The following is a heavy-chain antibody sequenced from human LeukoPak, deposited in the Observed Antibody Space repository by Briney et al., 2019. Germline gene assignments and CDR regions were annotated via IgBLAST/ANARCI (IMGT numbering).Heavy chain of an antibody. Sequence: SETLSLTCNVSGXSISGYYWSWIRQPPGKGLEWIGYFYYTGSTNYNPSLKSRVTISVDTSKNQFSLKLISVTAADTAVYYCARSPQRGYIYGYLKHLDYWGQGTLVTVSS. CDR2: FYYTGST. V-gene: IGHV4-59*01. D-gene: IGHD5-18*01. J-gene: IGHJ4*02. CDR3: ARSPQRGYIYGYLKHLDY. CDR1: GXSISGYY.